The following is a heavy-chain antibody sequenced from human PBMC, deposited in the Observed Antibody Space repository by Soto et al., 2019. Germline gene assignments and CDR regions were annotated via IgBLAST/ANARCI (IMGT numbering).Heavy chain of an antibody. CDR3: AKKGPNDY. CDR1: GFTFSSYG. J-gene: IGHJ4*02. CDR2: ISYDGSNK. V-gene: IGHV3-30*18. Sequence: QVQLVESGGGVVQPGRSLKLSCAASGFTFSSYGMHWVRQAPGKGLEWVAVISYDGSNKYYADSVKGRFTISRDNSKNSLYLQMNSQRAEDTAVYYCAKKGPNDYWGQGTLVTVSS.